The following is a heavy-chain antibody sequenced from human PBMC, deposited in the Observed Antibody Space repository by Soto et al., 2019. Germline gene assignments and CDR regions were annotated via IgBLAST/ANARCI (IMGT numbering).Heavy chain of an antibody. V-gene: IGHV2-5*02. CDR2: IYWDDDK. CDR3: AHKKMTAVAFDI. D-gene: IGHD4-17*01. CDR1: GFSLSTSGVG. J-gene: IGHJ3*02. Sequence: SGPTLVNPTQTLTLTCTFSGFSLSTSGVGVGWIRQPPGKALEWLALIYWDDDKRYSTSLKSRLTITKNTSKNQVVLTMINMDPVDTATYYCAHKKMTAVAFDIWGQGTMVTVSS.